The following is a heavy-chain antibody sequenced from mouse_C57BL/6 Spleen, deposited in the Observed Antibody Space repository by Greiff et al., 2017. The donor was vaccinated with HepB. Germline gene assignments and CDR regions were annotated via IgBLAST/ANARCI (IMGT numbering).Heavy chain of an antibody. Sequence: EVQLVESGGGLVKPGGSLKLSCAASGFTFSSYAMSWVRQTPEKRLEWVATISDGGSYTYYPDNVKGRFTISRDNAKNNLYLQMSHLKSEDTAMYYCARGSSYCDYWGQGTTLTVSS. J-gene: IGHJ2*01. CDR2: ISDGGSYT. V-gene: IGHV5-4*01. CDR3: ARGSSYCDY. D-gene: IGHD1-1*01. CDR1: GFTFSSYA.